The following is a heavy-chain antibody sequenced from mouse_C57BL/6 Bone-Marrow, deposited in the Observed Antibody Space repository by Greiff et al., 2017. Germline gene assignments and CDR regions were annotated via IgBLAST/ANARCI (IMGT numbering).Heavy chain of an antibody. J-gene: IGHJ4*01. CDR1: GYTFTSYW. CDR2: IHPNSGST. CDR3: ARWGGYYGSSYAMDY. Sequence: QVQLKQPGAELVKPGASVKLSCKASGYTFTSYWMHWVKQRPGQGLEWIGMIHPNSGSTNYNEKFKSKATLTVDKSSSTAYMQLSSLTSEDSAVYYCARWGGYYGSSYAMDYWGQGTSVTVSS. D-gene: IGHD1-1*01. V-gene: IGHV1-64*01.